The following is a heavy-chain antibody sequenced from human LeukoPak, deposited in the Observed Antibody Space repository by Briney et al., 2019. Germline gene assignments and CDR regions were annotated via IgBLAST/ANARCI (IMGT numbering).Heavy chain of an antibody. CDR1: GFTFSDYY. CDR3: APRVVGSAPFDY. CDR2: ISSSGSTI. D-gene: IGHD2-15*01. V-gene: IGHV3-11*01. J-gene: IGHJ4*02. Sequence: NPGGSLRLSCAASGFTFSDYYMSWIRQAPGKGLEWVSYISSSGSTIYYADSVKGRFTISRDNSKNTLYLQMNNLRAEDTAVYYCAPRVVGSAPFDYWGQGTLVTVSS.